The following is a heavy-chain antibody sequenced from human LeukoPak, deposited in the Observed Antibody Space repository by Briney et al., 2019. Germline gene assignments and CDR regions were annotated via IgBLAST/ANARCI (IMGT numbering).Heavy chain of an antibody. Sequence: PGGSLRLSCGASGFTFSDYAMTWVRQAPGKGLAWVSTITYGGERTYYADSVKGRYTISRDNSKNILYLQMNGLRGDDTGDYYCAKGGWSDRFDFWGQGTRVTVSS. CDR2: ITYGGERT. CDR1: GFTFSDYA. CDR3: AKGGWSDRFDF. D-gene: IGHD3-3*01. V-gene: IGHV3-23*01. J-gene: IGHJ4*02.